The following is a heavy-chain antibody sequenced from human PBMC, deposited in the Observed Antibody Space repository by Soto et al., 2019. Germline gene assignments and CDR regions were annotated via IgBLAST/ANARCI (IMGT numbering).Heavy chain of an antibody. Sequence: GGSLRLSCAASGFTFSSYAMHWVRQAPGKGLEWVAVISYDGSNKYYADSVKGRFTISRDNSKNTLYLQMNSLRAEDTAVYYCAGAIGRRDAFDIWGQGTMVTVSS. J-gene: IGHJ3*02. V-gene: IGHV3-30-3*01. CDR2: ISYDGSNK. CDR1: GFTFSSYA. CDR3: AGAIGRRDAFDI. D-gene: IGHD3-3*01.